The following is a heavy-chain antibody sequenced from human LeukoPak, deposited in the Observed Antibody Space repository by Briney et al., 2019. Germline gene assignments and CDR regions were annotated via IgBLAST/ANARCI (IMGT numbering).Heavy chain of an antibody. J-gene: IGHJ4*02. V-gene: IGHV1-69*13. CDR2: IIPIFGTA. D-gene: IGHD3-22*01. CDR1: GGTFTSYA. Sequence: SVKVSCKASGGTFTSYAISWVRQAPGQGLEWMGEIIPIFGTANYAQKFQGRVTITADESTSTAYMELSSLRSEDTAVYYCARENPYYDSSGFSEVGYYFDYWGQGTLVTVSS. CDR3: ARENPYYDSSGFSEVGYYFDY.